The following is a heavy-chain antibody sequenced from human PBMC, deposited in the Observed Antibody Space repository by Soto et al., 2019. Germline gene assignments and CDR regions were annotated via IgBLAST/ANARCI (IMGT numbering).Heavy chain of an antibody. D-gene: IGHD6-19*01. V-gene: IGHV3-53*01. Sequence: EVQLVGFGGGLIRPGGSLRFPGAALGFTASSNYMSWSGQPPGRGWEGVSVIYSGGSTYYADSVKGRFTISRDNSKNTLYLQMNSLRAEDTAVYYCARGGGLYSSAFIDYWGQGTLVTVSS. J-gene: IGHJ4*02. CDR1: GFTASSNY. CDR3: ARGGGLYSSAFIDY. CDR2: IYSGGST.